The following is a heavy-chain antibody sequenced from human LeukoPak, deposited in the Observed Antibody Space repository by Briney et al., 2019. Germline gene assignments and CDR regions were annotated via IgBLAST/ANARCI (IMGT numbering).Heavy chain of an antibody. J-gene: IGHJ6*03. D-gene: IGHD1-7*01. CDR1: GFTFSDYY. V-gene: IGHV3-11*01. CDR3: ARASALGRTGTTSYYYYYMDV. CDR2: ISSSGSTI. Sequence: GGSLRLSCAASGFTFSDYYMSWIRQAPGKGLEWVSYISSSGSTIYYADSVKGRFTISRDNAKNSLYLQMNSLRAEDTAVYYCARASALGRTGTTSYYYYYMDVWGKGTTVTVSS.